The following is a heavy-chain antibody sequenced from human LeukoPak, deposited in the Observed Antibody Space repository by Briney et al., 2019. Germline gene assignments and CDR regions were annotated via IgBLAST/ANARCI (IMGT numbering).Heavy chain of an antibody. J-gene: IGHJ4*02. CDR3: ARDGTDYYDSSGQY. Sequence: GGSLRLSCAASGFTFSSYSMNWVRQAPGKGLEWVSSISSSSSYIYYADSVKGRFTISRDNAKNSLYLQMNSLRPEDTAVYYCARDGTDYYDSSGQYWGQGTLVTVSS. CDR2: ISSSSSYI. V-gene: IGHV3-21*01. D-gene: IGHD3-22*01. CDR1: GFTFSSYS.